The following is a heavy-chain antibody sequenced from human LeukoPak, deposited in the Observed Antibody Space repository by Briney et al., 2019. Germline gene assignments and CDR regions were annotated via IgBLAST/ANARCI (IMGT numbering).Heavy chain of an antibody. J-gene: IGHJ4*02. Sequence: GGSLRLSCAASGFTFSSYAMSWVRQAPGKGLEWVSAIRGSGGSTYYADSVKGRFTISRDNSKNTLYLQMNSLRAEDTAVYYCAKALIWYSNYEDYWGQGTLVTVSS. CDR3: AKALIWYSNYEDY. D-gene: IGHD4-11*01. CDR2: IRGSGGST. CDR1: GFTFSSYA. V-gene: IGHV3-23*01.